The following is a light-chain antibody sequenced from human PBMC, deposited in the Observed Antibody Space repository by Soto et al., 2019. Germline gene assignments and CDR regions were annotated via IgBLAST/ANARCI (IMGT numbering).Light chain of an antibody. J-gene: IGKJ5*01. CDR1: QSVSSW. CDR3: QQHKTYPVT. Sequence: DIQMTQSPSTLSASVGDRVIITCRASQSVSSWLAWYQHKPGKAPKLLIYKASRLDSGVPSRLSGSGSGTEFTLTINSLQPDDFATYYCQQHKTYPVTFGQGTRLEVK. V-gene: IGKV1-5*03. CDR2: KAS.